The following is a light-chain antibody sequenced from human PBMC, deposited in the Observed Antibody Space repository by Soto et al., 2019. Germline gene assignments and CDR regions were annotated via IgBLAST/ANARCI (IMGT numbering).Light chain of an antibody. CDR2: GSR. J-gene: IGLJ1*01. V-gene: IGLV1-40*01. CDR1: SSNIGAGHD. CDR3: QSTDSSLSAHYV. Sequence: QSVLTQPPSVSGAPGQRVTISCTGSSSNIGAGHDVHWYQQLPGSAPKLLIYGSRNRPSGVPDRFSGSRSGTSASLAITGLQAEDEADYYCQSTDSSLSAHYVFGTGTKVTVL.